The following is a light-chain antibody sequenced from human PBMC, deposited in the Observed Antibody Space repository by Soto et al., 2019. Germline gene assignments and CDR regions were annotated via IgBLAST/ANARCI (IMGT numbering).Light chain of an antibody. J-gene: IGKJ1*01. CDR3: QQYNDYFQT. Sequence: GDRVTIACRASQSVRNWLAWDQQKPGKAPKLLIYDASSLESGVPSRFSGSGTRTEYTLTISSLQPEDSATYYCQQYNDYFQTFGQGTKVDIK. V-gene: IGKV1-5*01. CDR1: QSVRNW. CDR2: DAS.